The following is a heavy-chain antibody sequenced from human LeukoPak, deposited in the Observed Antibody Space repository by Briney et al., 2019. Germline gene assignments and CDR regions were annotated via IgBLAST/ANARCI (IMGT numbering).Heavy chain of an antibody. Sequence: SVKVSCKASGGTFSSYAISWVRQAPGQGLEWMGGIIPIFGTANYAQKFQGRVTITADVSTSTAYMELSSLRSEDTAVYYCASSGADYYYGMDVWGKGTTVTVSS. CDR3: ASSGADYYYGMDV. V-gene: IGHV1-69*01. CDR1: GGTFSSYA. CDR2: IIPIFGTA. J-gene: IGHJ6*04.